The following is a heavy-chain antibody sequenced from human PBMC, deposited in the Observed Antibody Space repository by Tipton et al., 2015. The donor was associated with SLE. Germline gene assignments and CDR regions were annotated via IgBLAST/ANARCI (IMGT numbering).Heavy chain of an antibody. CDR1: GGSISSHY. V-gene: IGHV4-4*08. CDR2: IYTSGST. Sequence: TLSLTCTVSGGSISSHYWSWIRQPPGKGLEWIGYIYTSGSTNYNPPLKSRVTMSVDTSKNQFSLKLSSVTAADTAVYYCARVGVDDYTPFDYWGQGTLVTVAS. CDR3: ARVGVDDYTPFDY. D-gene: IGHD5-24*01. J-gene: IGHJ4*02.